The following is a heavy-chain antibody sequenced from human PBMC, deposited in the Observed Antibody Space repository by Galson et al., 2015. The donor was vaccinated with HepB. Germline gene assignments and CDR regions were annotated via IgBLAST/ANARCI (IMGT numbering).Heavy chain of an antibody. CDR1: GFTFNNYA. D-gene: IGHD2-2*01. CDR3: AKSWDQPPNYYYYMDV. Sequence: SLRLSCAAFGFTFNNYAMNWVRQTPERGLEWVSSMSGSTGVTVYADSVKGRFTISRDNSKNTLYLQMNSLRAEDTAVYYCAKSWDQPPNYYYYMDVWGKGTAVTVSS. J-gene: IGHJ6*03. V-gene: IGHV3-23*01. CDR2: MSGSTGVT.